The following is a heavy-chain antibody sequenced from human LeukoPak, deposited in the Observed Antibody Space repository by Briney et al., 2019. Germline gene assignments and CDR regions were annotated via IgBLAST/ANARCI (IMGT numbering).Heavy chain of an antibody. V-gene: IGHV4-61*02. CDR3: AREDTAGAFDI. Sequence: SQTLSLTCTVSGGSISSGSYYWSWIRQPAGKGLEWIGRIYTSGSTNYNPSLKSRVSISVDTSKNQFSLKLNSVTAADTAVYYCAREDTAGAFDIWGQGTMVTVSS. J-gene: IGHJ3*02. CDR1: GGSISSGSYY. D-gene: IGHD5-18*01. CDR2: IYTSGST.